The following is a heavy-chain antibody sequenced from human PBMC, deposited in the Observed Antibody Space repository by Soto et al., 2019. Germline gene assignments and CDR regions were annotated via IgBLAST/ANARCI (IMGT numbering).Heavy chain of an antibody. D-gene: IGHD6-19*01. CDR1: GGSFSGYY. Sequence: SETLSLTCAVYGGSFSGYYWSWIRQPPGKGLEWIGEINHSGSTNYNPSLKSRVTISVDTSKNQFSLKLSSVTAADTAVYYCARGSEKQWLVRPSWLASWGQGTLVTVSS. J-gene: IGHJ4*02. CDR3: ARGSEKQWLVRPSWLAS. CDR2: INHSGST. V-gene: IGHV4-34*01.